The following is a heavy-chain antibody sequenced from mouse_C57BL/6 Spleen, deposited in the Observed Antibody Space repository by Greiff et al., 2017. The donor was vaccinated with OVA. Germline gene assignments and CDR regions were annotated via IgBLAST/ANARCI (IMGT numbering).Heavy chain of an antibody. CDR3: AGGQATCYALGY. CDR2: IHPNSGST. D-gene: IGHD3-2*02. CDR1: GYTFTSYW. Sequence: QVQLQQPGAELVKPGASVKLSCKASGYTFTSYWMHWVKQRPGQGLEWIGMIHPNSGSTNYNEKFKSKATLTVDKSSSTAYMQLSSLASEDSAVYYCAGGQATCYALGYWGQGTSVTVSS. J-gene: IGHJ4*01. V-gene: IGHV1-64*01.